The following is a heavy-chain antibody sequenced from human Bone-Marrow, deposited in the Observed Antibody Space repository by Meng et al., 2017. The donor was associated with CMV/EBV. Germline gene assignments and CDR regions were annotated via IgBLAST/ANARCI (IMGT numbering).Heavy chain of an antibody. V-gene: IGHV4-61*02. J-gene: IGHJ4*02. CDR2: IYTSGST. CDR1: GASICSGSYY. Sequence: HVHVQRAGPERLKLSTTLSLTCTFCGASICSGSYYWSWLRQPAGKGLEWIGRIYTSGSTNYNPSLKSRVTISVDTSKNQFSLKLSSVTAADTAVYYCASAGYSSSWYFDYWGQGTLVTVSS. D-gene: IGHD6-13*01. CDR3: ASAGYSSSWYFDY.